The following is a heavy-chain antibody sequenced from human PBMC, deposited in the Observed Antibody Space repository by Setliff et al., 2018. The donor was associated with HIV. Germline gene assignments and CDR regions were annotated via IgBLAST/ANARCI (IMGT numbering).Heavy chain of an antibody. V-gene: IGHV4-39*02. CDR3: ARDISGVGGPKYYFDY. CDR1: GDSISSGGYY. CDR2: PPHSGVT. Sequence: SETLSLTCTVSGDSISSGGYYWSWIRQHPGKGLEWIVSPPHSGVTYYNPSLRSRVTTSVDTSKNQFSLKLRSVTAADTAVYYCARDISGVGGPKYYFDYWGQGTLVTVSS. D-gene: IGHD1-26*01. J-gene: IGHJ4*02.